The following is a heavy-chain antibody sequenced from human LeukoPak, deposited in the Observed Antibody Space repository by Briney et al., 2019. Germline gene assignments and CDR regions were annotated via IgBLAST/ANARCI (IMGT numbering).Heavy chain of an antibody. V-gene: IGHV3-21*01. CDR3: VRVRYSIGASSY. D-gene: IGHD6-19*01. Sequence: PGGSLRLSCAASGFTFSSYSMSWVRQAPGKGLEWVSTISSRSSYIYYADSVKGRFTISRDNAKNSLYLQMNRLRAEDTAVYDCVRVRYSIGASSYWGQGTLVTVSS. J-gene: IGHJ4*02. CDR1: GFTFSSYS. CDR2: ISSRSSYI.